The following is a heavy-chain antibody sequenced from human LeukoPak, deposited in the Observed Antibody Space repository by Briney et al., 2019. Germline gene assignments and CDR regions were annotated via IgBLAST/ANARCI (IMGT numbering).Heavy chain of an antibody. CDR2: IDWNGGST. J-gene: IGHJ4*02. V-gene: IGHV3-20*04. Sequence: GGSLRLSCTASGPTFEDYGMNWVRHAPGKGLEWVSGIDWNGGSTGYADFVKGRFTVSKDDANKSLYLHMNGLRVEDTAFYYCARDYYGRLDFWGQGTLVTVSS. CDR3: ARDYYGRLDF. CDR1: GPTFEDYG. D-gene: IGHD3-10*01.